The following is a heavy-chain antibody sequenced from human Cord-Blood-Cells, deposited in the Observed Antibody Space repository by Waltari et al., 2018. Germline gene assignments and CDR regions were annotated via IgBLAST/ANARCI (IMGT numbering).Heavy chain of an antibody. CDR1: GFTFSSYG. CDR2: IWYDGSNK. Sequence: QVQLVESGGGVVQPGRSLRLSCAASGFTFSSYGMHWVRQAPGKGLEWVVVIWYDGSNKYYADSVKGRFTISRDNSKNTLYRQMNSLRAEDTAVYYCARGSIAAAGNNWFDPWGQGTLVTVSS. J-gene: IGHJ5*02. CDR3: ARGSIAAAGNNWFDP. V-gene: IGHV3-33*01. D-gene: IGHD6-13*01.